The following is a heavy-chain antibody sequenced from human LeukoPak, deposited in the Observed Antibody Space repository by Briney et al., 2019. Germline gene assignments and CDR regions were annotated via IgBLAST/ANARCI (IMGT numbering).Heavy chain of an antibody. CDR3: ARHPFSDGFDF. CDR1: GGSISTFY. V-gene: IGHV4-59*08. Sequence: TSETLSLTCTVSGGSISTFYWSWLRQPPGKGLEWIGYIFQTGHSNYNPSLKGRVTISVGTSKNQLSLKLYSVTVADTAIYYCARHPFSDGFDFWGQGTMVTVSS. J-gene: IGHJ3*01. CDR2: IFQTGHS.